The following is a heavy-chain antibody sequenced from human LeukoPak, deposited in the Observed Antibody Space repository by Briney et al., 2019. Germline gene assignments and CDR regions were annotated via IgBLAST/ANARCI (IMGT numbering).Heavy chain of an antibody. D-gene: IGHD4-23*01. CDR3: AKTTVVTPEADAFDI. CDR1: GFTLNGYW. CDR2: INSDGSTT. J-gene: IGHJ3*02. V-gene: IGHV3-74*01. Sequence: GGSLGLSCAAPGFTLNGYWMHWVRQAPGKGLVWVSRINSDGSTTSYADSVKGRFTISRDNAKNSLYLQMNSLRAEDTAVYYCAKTTVVTPEADAFDIWGQGTMVTVSS.